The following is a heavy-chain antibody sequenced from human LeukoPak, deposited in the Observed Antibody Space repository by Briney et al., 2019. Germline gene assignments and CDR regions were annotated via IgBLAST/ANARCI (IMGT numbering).Heavy chain of an antibody. D-gene: IGHD3-22*01. CDR3: ARPLTHYYDSSGRYGFGV. CDR1: GYTFTNYV. J-gene: IGHJ3*01. CDR2: ISSYDGTT. V-gene: IGHV1-18*01. Sequence: ASVKVSCKASGYTFTNYVIIWVRQAPGQGLEWMGWISSYDGTTSYAERLQGRVAMTTDPSTSTAYMELRSLRSDDTAVYYCARPLTHYYDSSGRYGFGVWGQGTLVIVSS.